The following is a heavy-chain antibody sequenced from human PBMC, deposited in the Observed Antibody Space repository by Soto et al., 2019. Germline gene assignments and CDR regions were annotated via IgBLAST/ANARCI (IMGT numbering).Heavy chain of an antibody. CDR1: GGSISSYY. CDR3: ASSSVAGTLTDY. CDR2: IYYSGST. V-gene: IGHV4-59*08. D-gene: IGHD6-19*01. Sequence: SETLSLTCTVSGGSISSYYWSWIRQPPGKGLEWIGYIYYSGSTNYNPSLKSRVTISVDTSKNQFSLKLSSVTAADTAVYYCASSSVAGTLTDYWGQGTLVTVSS. J-gene: IGHJ4*02.